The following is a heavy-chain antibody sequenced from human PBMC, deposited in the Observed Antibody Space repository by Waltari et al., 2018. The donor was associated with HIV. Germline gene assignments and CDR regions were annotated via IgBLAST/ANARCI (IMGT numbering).Heavy chain of an antibody. CDR3: ARYHVSPDDFGGNPRIFDYFDF. CDR1: GYNFNTFW. J-gene: IGHJ4*02. CDR2: IYHGDSDS. D-gene: IGHD3-3*01. Sequence: EVQLVQSGAEVKKPGESLNISCSASGYNFNTFWIGWVRQMPGKGLEYLGIIYHGDSDSRYNPSSKGQVTMSVDKSINAAYLQWSSLEASDAAMYFCARYHVSPDDFGGNPRIFDYFDFWGQGTQVTVSS. V-gene: IGHV5-51*03.